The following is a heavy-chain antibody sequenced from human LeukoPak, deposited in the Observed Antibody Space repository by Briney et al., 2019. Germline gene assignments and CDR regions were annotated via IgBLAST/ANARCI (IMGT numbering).Heavy chain of an antibody. CDR3: ARDYGGNPYYFDY. Sequence: SSETLSLTCTVSGGSISSYYWSWIRQPPGKGLEWIGYIYYSGSTNYNPSLKSRVTISVDTSKNQFSLKLSSVTAADTAVYYCARDYGGNPYYFDYWGQGTLVTVSS. D-gene: IGHD4-23*01. CDR1: GGSISSYY. CDR2: IYYSGST. J-gene: IGHJ4*02. V-gene: IGHV4-59*01.